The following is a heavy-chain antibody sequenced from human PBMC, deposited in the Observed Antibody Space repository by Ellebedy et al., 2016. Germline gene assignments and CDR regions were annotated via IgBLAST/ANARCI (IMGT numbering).Heavy chain of an antibody. CDR3: ARDYYDSSGYPADWYFDL. CDR2: ISYDGSNK. CDR1: GFTFSSYG. D-gene: IGHD3-22*01. V-gene: IGHV3-30*03. Sequence: GESLKISCAASGFTFSSYGMHWVRQAPGKGLEWVAVISYDGSNKYYADSVKGRFTISRDNSKNTLYLQMNSLRAEDTAVYYCARDYYDSSGYPADWYFDLWGRGTLVTVSS. J-gene: IGHJ2*01.